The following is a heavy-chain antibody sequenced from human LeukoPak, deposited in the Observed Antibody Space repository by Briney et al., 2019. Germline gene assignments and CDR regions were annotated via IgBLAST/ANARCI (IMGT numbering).Heavy chain of an antibody. Sequence: GGSLRLSCAASGFTFSSYWMSWVRQAPRKGLEWVANIKQDGREKYYLDSVKGRFTISRDNAKNSLYLQMNSLRAEDTAVYYCANYLDTAMVFDHWGQGTLVTVSS. J-gene: IGHJ4*02. CDR3: ANYLDTAMVFDH. V-gene: IGHV3-7*01. CDR1: GFTFSSYW. CDR2: IKQDGREK. D-gene: IGHD5-18*01.